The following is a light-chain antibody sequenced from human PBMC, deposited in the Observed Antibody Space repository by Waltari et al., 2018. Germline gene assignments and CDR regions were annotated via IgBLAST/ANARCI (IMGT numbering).Light chain of an antibody. V-gene: IGLV2-8*01. Sequence: QSALTQPPSASGSPGQSVTIPCAGTSSDVGGYDYGPWYQPHPGKAPKPLIYEVTNRPSEVPDRFSGSKSGNTASLTVSGLQAEDESDYYCSSYGGSNNFYVFGTGTKVSVL. CDR3: SSYGGSNNFYV. CDR1: SSDVGGYDY. CDR2: EVT. J-gene: IGLJ1*01.